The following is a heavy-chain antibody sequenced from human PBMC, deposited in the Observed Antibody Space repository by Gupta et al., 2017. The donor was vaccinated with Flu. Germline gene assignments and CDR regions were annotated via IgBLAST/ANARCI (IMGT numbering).Heavy chain of an antibody. CDR1: GYTFTSYD. CDR2: MNPNSGNT. Sequence: QVQLVQSGAEVKKPGASVKVSCKASGYTFTSYDINWVRQATGQGLEWMGWMNPNSGNTGYAQKFQGRVTMTRNTSISTAYMELSSLRSEDTAVYYCAKILGYCSSTSCYSFRGYGMDVWGQGTTVTVSS. CDR3: AKILGYCSSTSCYSFRGYGMDV. D-gene: IGHD2-2*01. V-gene: IGHV1-8*01. J-gene: IGHJ6*02.